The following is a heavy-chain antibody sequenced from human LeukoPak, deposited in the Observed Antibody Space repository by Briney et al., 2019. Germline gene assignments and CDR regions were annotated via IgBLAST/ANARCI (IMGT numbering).Heavy chain of an antibody. CDR2: ISYDGSNK. CDR3: AKLGLNFDI. V-gene: IGHV3-30*04. D-gene: IGHD3-16*01. CDR1: GFTFSSYA. J-gene: IGHJ3*02. Sequence: PGRSLRLSCAASGFTFSSYAMHWVRQAPGKGLEWVAVISYDGSNKYYADSVKGRFTISRDNSKNTLYLQMNSLRAEDTAVYYCAKLGLNFDIWGQGTMVTVSS.